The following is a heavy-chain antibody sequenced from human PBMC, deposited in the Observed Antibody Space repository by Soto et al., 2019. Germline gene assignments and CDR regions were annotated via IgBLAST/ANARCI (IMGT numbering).Heavy chain of an antibody. V-gene: IGHV4-61*01. CDR1: GGSVSSGSYY. D-gene: IGHD3-22*01. Sequence: PSENLSLTCTVSGGSVSSGSYYWSWIRQPPGKGLEWIVYIYYSGSANYNPSVKSRVTISVATSKNQFSLKLSSVTAADTAVYYCARVNRLITMILVDPIGDGNHFAYWGQGTLVTVSS. J-gene: IGHJ4*02. CDR2: IYYSGSA. CDR3: ARVNRLITMILVDPIGDGNHFAY.